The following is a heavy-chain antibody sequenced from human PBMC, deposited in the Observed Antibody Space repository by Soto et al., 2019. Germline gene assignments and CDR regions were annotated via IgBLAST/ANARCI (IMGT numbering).Heavy chain of an antibody. CDR3: ARGVTWDYFDS. D-gene: IGHD3-16*01. CDR1: ENSFTSHW. Sequence: GESLKISCRSSENSFTSHWIGWVRQMPGKGLEYMGIIYTGDSDTRYSPSFQGQVTISADKSIRTAYLQWSSLKASDTAVYYCARGVTWDYFDSRGHGTQFT. V-gene: IGHV5-51*01. J-gene: IGHJ4*01. CDR2: IYTGDSDT.